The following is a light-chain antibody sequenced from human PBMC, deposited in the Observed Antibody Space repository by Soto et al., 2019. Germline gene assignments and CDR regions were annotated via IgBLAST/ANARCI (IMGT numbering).Light chain of an antibody. J-gene: IGKJ2*01. V-gene: IGKV1-39*01. CDR3: QQSYSTPYT. CDR2: VAS. Sequence: DIQMTQSPSSLSASVGGRVTTTCRASQSISSNLNWYQQKPGEAPKLLIYVASSLQSGVSSRFSGSESGTDYTLTISGVQPVDFATYYCQQSYSTPYTFGQGTKLVIK. CDR1: QSISSN.